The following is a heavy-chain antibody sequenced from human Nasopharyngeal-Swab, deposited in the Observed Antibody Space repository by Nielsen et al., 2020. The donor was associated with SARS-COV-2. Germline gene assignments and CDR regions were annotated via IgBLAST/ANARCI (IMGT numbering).Heavy chain of an antibody. J-gene: IGHJ6*02. D-gene: IGHD2-15*01. CDR3: AKDLLRYCSGGSCNTDYYGMDV. Sequence: ASVKVSCKASGYTFTDYYMHWVRQAPGQGLEWMGWINPNRGATAYSQKFQGRVTMTRDTSISTAYMELSSLRPDDAAIYYCAKDLLRYCSGGSCNTDYYGMDVWGQGTTVTVSS. CDR2: INPNRGAT. V-gene: IGHV1-2*02. CDR1: GYTFTDYY.